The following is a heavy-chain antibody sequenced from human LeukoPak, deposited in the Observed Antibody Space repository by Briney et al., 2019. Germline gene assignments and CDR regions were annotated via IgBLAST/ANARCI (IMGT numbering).Heavy chain of an antibody. J-gene: IGHJ4*02. V-gene: IGHV7-4-1*02. Sequence: GASVKVSCKASGYTFTSYAMNWVRQAPGQGLEWMGWINTNTGNPTYAQGFTGRFVFSLDTSVSTAYLQISSLKAEDTAVCYCARDDAYYYDSSGYPTVDYWGQGTLVTVSS. D-gene: IGHD3-22*01. CDR2: INTNTGNP. CDR1: GYTFTSYA. CDR3: ARDDAYYYDSSGYPTVDY.